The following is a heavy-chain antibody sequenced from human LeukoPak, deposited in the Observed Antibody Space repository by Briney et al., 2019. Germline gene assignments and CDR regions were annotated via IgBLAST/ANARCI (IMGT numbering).Heavy chain of an antibody. Sequence: GGSLRLSCAASGFTFSSYWMTWVRQVPGKGLEWVANIKQDGSERYYVDSVTGRFAISRDNAKNSLYLQMNSLRAEDTAVYYCARMSSSSWFVCDYWGQGTLVTVSS. CDR1: GFTFSSYW. J-gene: IGHJ4*02. CDR3: ARMSSSSWFVCDY. V-gene: IGHV3-7*01. CDR2: IKQDGSER. D-gene: IGHD6-13*01.